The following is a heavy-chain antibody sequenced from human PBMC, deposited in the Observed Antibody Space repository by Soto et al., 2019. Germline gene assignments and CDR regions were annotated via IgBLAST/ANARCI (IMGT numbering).Heavy chain of an antibody. CDR1: GYTLTELS. CDR2: FDPEDGET. V-gene: IGHV1-24*01. Sequence: ASVKVSCKVSGYTLTELSMHWVRQAPGKGLEWMGGFDPEDGETIYAQKFQGHVTISADRSINTAYLQWSSLQASDTAMYYCARLLDSWGEPHYFDPWGQGTMVTVSS. J-gene: IGHJ5*02. D-gene: IGHD3-16*01. CDR3: ARLLDSWGEPHYFDP.